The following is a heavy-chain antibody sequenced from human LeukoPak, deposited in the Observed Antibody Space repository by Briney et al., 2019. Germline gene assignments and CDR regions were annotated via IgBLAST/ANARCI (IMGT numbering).Heavy chain of an antibody. D-gene: IGHD3-22*01. V-gene: IGHV5-51*01. Sequence: GESLKISCRGFGYSFTSYGIGWVRQMPGKGLEWMGLFYPGDSDTRYSPSFQGQVTISADKSISTAYLQWSSLKASDTAMYYCAGTYYYDSSGYRYAFDIWGQGTMVTVSS. CDR2: FYPGDSDT. J-gene: IGHJ3*02. CDR1: GYSFTSYG. CDR3: AGTYYYDSSGYRYAFDI.